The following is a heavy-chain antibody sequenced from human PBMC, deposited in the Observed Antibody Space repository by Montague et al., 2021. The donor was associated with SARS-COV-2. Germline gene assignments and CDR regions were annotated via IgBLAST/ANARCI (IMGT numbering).Heavy chain of an antibody. CDR2: IFHCLPT. J-gene: IGHJ4*02. CDR1: GASFISSY. CDR3: ARQPYLASAYYFDY. V-gene: IGHV4-59*01. Sequence: SETLSLTCSFTGASFISSYWRWIRQAPGKGLALISFIFHCLPTTYNPSLSSRVALSIDTSRDHFSLSLTSITAADTAVYYCARQPYLASAYYFDYWGLGTLVTVTS. D-gene: IGHD3-10*01.